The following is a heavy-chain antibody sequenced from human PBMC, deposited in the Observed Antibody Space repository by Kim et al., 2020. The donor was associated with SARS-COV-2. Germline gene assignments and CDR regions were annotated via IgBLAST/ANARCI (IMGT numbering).Heavy chain of an antibody. D-gene: IGHD6-6*01. J-gene: IGHJ5*02. CDR2: MTPNSGNT. CDR3: AREGDSSSSGGRTNWFDP. CDR1: GYTFTSYD. V-gene: IGHV1-8*01. Sequence: ASVKVSCKASGYTFTSYDINWVRQATGQGLEWMGWMTPNSGNTGYAQKFQGRVTMTRNTSISTAYMELSSLTSEDTAVYYCAREGDSSSSGGRTNWFDPWGQGTLGTVSS.